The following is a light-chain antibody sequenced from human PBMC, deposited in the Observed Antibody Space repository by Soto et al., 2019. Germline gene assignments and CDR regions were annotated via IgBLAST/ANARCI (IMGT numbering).Light chain of an antibody. CDR2: DVS. CDR3: SSYTSSSTLSTYV. J-gene: IGLJ1*01. Sequence: QSALTQPASVSGSPGQSITISCTGTSSDVGGYNYVSWYQHHPGKAPKLMIYDVSNRPSGVSNRFSGSKSGNTASLIISGLLAEDEADYYCSSYTSSSTLSTYVFGTGTKVTVL. V-gene: IGLV2-14*03. CDR1: SSDVGGYNY.